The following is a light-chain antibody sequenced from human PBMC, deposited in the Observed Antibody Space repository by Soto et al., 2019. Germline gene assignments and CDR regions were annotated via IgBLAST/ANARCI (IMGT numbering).Light chain of an antibody. CDR3: QVWDTSSDQGV. CDR1: NIESKR. Sequence: SYELTQPPSVSVAPGQTARITCGGTNIESKRVHWYQQKPGQAPVLVVYDDTDRPSGIPERFSGYNSGNTATLSISRVEAGDEADYYCQVWDTSSDQGVFGTGTKLTVL. V-gene: IGLV3-21*02. CDR2: DDT. J-gene: IGLJ1*01.